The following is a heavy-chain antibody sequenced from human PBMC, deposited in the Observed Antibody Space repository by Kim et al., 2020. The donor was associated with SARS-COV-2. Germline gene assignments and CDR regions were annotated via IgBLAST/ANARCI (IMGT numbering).Heavy chain of an antibody. D-gene: IGHD3-22*01. J-gene: IGHJ4*02. Sequence: SETLSLTCNVSAVSITSNYWSWIRQPPGKGLEWIGYIYDTGNTKYSPSLKRRVTISEDTPKNQFSLKLTAVTAADTAVYYCARRDFDANGYYYFDYWGQG. CDR1: AVSITSNY. CDR3: ARRDFDANGYYYFDY. CDR2: IYDTGNT. V-gene: IGHV4-59*13.